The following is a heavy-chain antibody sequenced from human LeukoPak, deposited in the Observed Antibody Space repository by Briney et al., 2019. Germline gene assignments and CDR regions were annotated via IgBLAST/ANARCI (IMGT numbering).Heavy chain of an antibody. J-gene: IGHJ4*02. D-gene: IGHD1-26*01. CDR3: AKGPRFTYSGSYPFDY. CDR1: GFTVSSNY. Sequence: GGSLRLSCAASGFTVSSNYMSWVRQAPGKGLEWVAFIRYDGSNKYYADSVKGRFTISRDNSKNTLYLQMNSLRAEDTAVYYCAKGPRFTYSGSYPFDYWGQGTLVTVSS. V-gene: IGHV3-30*02. CDR2: IRYDGSNK.